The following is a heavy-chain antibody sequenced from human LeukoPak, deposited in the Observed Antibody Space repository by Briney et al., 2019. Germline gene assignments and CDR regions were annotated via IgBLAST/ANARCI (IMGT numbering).Heavy chain of an antibody. CDR2: ISGSGGST. CDR1: GFTFSSYA. Sequence: GGSLRLSCAASGFTFSSYAMSWDRQAPGKGLEWVSAISGSGGSTYYADSVKGRFTISRDNSKNTLYLQMNSLRAEDTAVYYCASPERRDYYDSSGYSLFDYWGQGTLVTVSS. J-gene: IGHJ4*02. D-gene: IGHD3-22*01. CDR3: ASPERRDYYDSSGYSLFDY. V-gene: IGHV3-23*01.